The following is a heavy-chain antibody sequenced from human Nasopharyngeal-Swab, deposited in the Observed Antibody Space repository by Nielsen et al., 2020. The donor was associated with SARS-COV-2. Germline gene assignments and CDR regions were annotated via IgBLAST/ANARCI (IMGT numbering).Heavy chain of an antibody. J-gene: IGHJ3*02. D-gene: IGHD3-3*01. CDR2: ITSGSSYI. Sequence: GESLKISCEASGFDFGSHAMNWVRQAPGKGLEWVSSITSGSSYIYYADSVKGRFTISRDNAKNSLFLQMNSPRAEDTAVYYCARGYDFRSGSNAFDIWGQGTMVTVSS. CDR1: GFDFGSHA. CDR3: ARGYDFRSGSNAFDI. V-gene: IGHV3-21*01.